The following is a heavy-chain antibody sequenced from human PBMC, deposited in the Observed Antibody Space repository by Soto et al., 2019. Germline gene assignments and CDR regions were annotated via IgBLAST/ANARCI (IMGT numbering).Heavy chain of an antibody. CDR1: GYTFTGYY. V-gene: IGHV1-2*04. CDR3: SGYYSYAFDI. CDR2: INPNSGGT. Sequence: ASVKVSCKATGYTFTGYYMHWVRQAPGQGLEWMGWINPNSGGTTYAQKFQGWVTMTRDTSISTAYMELSRLRSDDTAVYYCSGYYSYAFDIWGQGTMVTVSS. J-gene: IGHJ3*02. D-gene: IGHD3-22*01.